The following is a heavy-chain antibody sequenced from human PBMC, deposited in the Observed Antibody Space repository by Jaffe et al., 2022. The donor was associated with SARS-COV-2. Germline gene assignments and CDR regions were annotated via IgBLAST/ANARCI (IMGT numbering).Heavy chain of an antibody. D-gene: IGHD4-4*01. CDR3: ARDLDDYSNYLYYHGMDV. J-gene: IGHJ6*02. CDR2: IKHDGSLT. Sequence: EVQLVESGGGLVQPGGSLRLSCAASGFTFTTYWMTWVRQPPGKGLEWVANIKHDGSLTSYVDSVKGRFTISRDNAKNFLYLQMNSLRAEDTAVYYCARDLDDYSNYLYYHGMDVWGQGTTVTVSS. CDR1: GFTFTTYW. V-gene: IGHV3-7*01.